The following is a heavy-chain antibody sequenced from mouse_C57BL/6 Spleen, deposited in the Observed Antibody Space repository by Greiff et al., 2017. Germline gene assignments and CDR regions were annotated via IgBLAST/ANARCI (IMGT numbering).Heavy chain of an antibody. J-gene: IGHJ3*01. CDR3: TRYWYLFAY. V-gene: IGHV1-15*01. Sequence: VQLQQSGAELVRPGASVTLSCKASGYTFTDYELHWVKQPTVHGLEWIGAIDPETGGTAYNQKFKGKAILTADQSSSTAYMELRSLTSEDCAVYYCTRYWYLFAYWGQGTLVTVSA. CDR1: GYTFTDYE. D-gene: IGHD1-1*02. CDR2: IDPETGGT.